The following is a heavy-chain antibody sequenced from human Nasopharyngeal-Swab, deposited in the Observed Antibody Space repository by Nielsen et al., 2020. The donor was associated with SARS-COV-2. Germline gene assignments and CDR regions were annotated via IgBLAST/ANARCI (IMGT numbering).Heavy chain of an antibody. Sequence: LETLSLTCTVSGGSIGTYYWSWIRQPPGKGLEWFGYIYYTGSTMYNPSLKGRVTLSVDTSENQFSLRLTSVTAADSAVYYCARQDVSGSYRFMVYWGQGTLVTVSS. D-gene: IGHD3-16*02. CDR3: ARQDVSGSYRFMVY. V-gene: IGHV4-59*08. J-gene: IGHJ4*02. CDR1: GGSIGTYY. CDR2: IYYTGST.